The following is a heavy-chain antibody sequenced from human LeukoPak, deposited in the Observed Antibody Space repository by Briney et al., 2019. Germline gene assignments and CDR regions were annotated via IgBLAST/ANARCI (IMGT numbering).Heavy chain of an antibody. V-gene: IGHV3-30*18. CDR3: AKERTYSSGWYPLPRFDP. Sequence: GGSLRLSCAASGFTFSSYGMHWVRQAPGKGLEWVAVISYGGSNKYYADSVKGRFTISRDNSKNTLYLQMNSLRAEDTAVYYCAKERTYSSGWYPLPRFDPWGQGTLVTVSS. D-gene: IGHD6-19*01. CDR1: GFTFSSYG. J-gene: IGHJ5*02. CDR2: ISYGGSNK.